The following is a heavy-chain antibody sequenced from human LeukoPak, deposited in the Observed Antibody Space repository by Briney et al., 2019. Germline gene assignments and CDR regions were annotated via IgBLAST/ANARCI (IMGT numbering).Heavy chain of an antibody. CDR3: AKDPGASVSGFHMDV. J-gene: IGHJ6*03. CDR1: GFTFRNYG. CDR2: IWSDGNNR. Sequence: GSLRLSCATSGFTFRNYGMHWVRQATGKGLEWVSFIWSDGNNRFYADSVKGRFTISRNNSKNMLYLQMDSLRPEDTAVYYCAKDPGASVSGFHMDVWGKGTTVIVSS. V-gene: IGHV3-30*02. D-gene: IGHD2-8*02.